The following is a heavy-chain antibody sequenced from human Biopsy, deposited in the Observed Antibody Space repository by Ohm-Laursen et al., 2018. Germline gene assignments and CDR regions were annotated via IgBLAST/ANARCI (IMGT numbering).Heavy chain of an antibody. D-gene: IGHD3-3*01. CDR2: ISYSGST. J-gene: IGHJ5*02. V-gene: IGHV4-59*01. CDR1: GGSISSSY. Sequence: GTLSLTCSVSGGSISSSYWSWIRQPPGKGLEWIGYISYSGSTSYNPSLKSRVTISADTSKNQFSLQVNSVTAADTAVYYCARTPRDSFWSGSYKRGLWFDPWGQGTLGTVSS. CDR3: ARTPRDSFWSGSYKRGLWFDP.